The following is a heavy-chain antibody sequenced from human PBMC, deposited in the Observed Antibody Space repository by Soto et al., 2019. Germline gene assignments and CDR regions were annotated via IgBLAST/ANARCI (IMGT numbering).Heavy chain of an antibody. CDR3: ARETLRDAIDI. CDR1: GFDFRSYE. CDR2: IRANDESI. J-gene: IGHJ3*02. Sequence: GGSLRLSCVASGFDFRSYEMNWVRQAPGKGLEWVSNIRANDESIYCADSVKGRVSVSRDNAKNSLFLEMNSLRVDGTAVYYCARETLRDAIDIWGQGTMVTVSS. V-gene: IGHV3-48*03.